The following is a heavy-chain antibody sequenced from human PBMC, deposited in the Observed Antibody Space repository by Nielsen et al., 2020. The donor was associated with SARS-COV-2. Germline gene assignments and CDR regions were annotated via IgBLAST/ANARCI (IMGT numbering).Heavy chain of an antibody. Sequence: GESLKISCAASGFTFSSYAMSWVRQAPGKGLEWVSAISGSGGSTYYADSVKGRFTISRDNSKNTLYLQMNSLRAEDTAVYYCAKHSAIGYCTNGVFLGWFDPWGQGTLVTVSS. V-gene: IGHV3-23*01. J-gene: IGHJ5*02. CDR2: ISGSGGST. CDR3: AKHSAIGYCTNGVFLGWFDP. D-gene: IGHD2-8*01. CDR1: GFTFSSYA.